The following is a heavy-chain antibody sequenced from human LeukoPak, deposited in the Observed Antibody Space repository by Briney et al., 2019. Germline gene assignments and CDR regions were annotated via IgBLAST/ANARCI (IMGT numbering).Heavy chain of an antibody. D-gene: IGHD4-23*01. CDR1: GFSFTCCW. CDR2: IKQDGREK. J-gene: IGHJ4*02. Sequence: AGGSLRLSCAASGFSFTCCWMSWVRQTPGKGLEWVASIKQDGREKFYADSVKGRFTISRDNAKNSLYLQVNSLRAEDTAVYYCARVPEVTRYFDSWGQGILVTVSS. CDR3: ARVPEVTRYFDS. V-gene: IGHV3-7*01.